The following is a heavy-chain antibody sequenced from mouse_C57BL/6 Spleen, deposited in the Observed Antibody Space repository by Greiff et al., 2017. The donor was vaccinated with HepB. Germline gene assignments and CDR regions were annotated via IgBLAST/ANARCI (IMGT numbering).Heavy chain of an antibody. Sequence: EVKLVESGAELVRPGASVKLSCTASGFNIKDDYMHWVKQRPEQGLEWIGWIDPENGDTEYASKFQGKATITADTSSNTAYLQLSSLTSEDTAVYYCTAYYSNYEAYWGQGTLVTVSA. CDR2: IDPENGDT. D-gene: IGHD2-5*01. CDR3: TAYYSNYEAY. CDR1: GFNIKDDY. V-gene: IGHV14-4*01. J-gene: IGHJ3*01.